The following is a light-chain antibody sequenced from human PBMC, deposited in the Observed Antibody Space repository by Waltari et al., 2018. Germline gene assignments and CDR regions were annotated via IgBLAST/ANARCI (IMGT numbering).Light chain of an antibody. CDR3: SSYTSSITLV. CDR2: DVS. Sequence: QSALTQPASVSGSPGQSITISCTGTISDVGGYNYVSWYQQHPGKAPKLMIYDVSNRPSGVSNRFSGSKSGNTASLTISGLQAEDEADYYCSSYTSSITLVFGSGTKVTVL. CDR1: ISDVGGYNY. V-gene: IGLV2-14*03. J-gene: IGLJ6*01.